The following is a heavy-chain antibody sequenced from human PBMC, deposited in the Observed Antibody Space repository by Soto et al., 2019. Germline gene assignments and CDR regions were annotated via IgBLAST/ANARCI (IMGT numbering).Heavy chain of an antibody. D-gene: IGHD3-22*01. V-gene: IGHV4-61*01. CDR2: ILYSGNSGST. CDR1: GGSVNSASYC. CDR3: DRVGSSGYYGWFDP. Sequence: QVQLQEWGAGLVKPSETLSLTCTVSGGSVNSASYCWSWIRQPPGKRLQWFGYILYSGNSGSTNYKPSLESRITLSVDTSKNQFSLKLSSVTAAETALYYCDRVGSSGYYGWFDPCGQGTPVTVSS. J-gene: IGHJ5*02.